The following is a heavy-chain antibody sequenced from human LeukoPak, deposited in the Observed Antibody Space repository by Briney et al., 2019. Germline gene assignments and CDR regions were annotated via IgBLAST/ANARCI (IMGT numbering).Heavy chain of an antibody. CDR1: GGSFTKHQ. Sequence: SETLSLTCAVYGGSFTKHQWSWIRQPPGKGLEWIGAINDGGSTNYNPSLKSRVTISVDTSKNQFSLRLSSMTAADTAVYYCARDLGDWVGATPPAFDIWGQGTMVTVSS. J-gene: IGHJ3*02. V-gene: IGHV4-34*01. CDR3: ARDLGDWVGATPPAFDI. D-gene: IGHD1-26*01. CDR2: INDGGST.